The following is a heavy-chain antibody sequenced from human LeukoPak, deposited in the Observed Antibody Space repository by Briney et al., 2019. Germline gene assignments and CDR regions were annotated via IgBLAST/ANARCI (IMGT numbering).Heavy chain of an antibody. D-gene: IGHD6-13*01. CDR3: ARGPGIAAAGTFYYYYYMDV. CDR2: INPNSGGT. Sequence: GASVKVSCKASGYTFTGYYMHWVRQAPGQGLEWMGWINPNSGGTNYAQKFQGRVTMTRDTSISTAYMELSRLRSDDTAVYYCARGPGIAAAGTFYYYYYMDVWGKGTTVTVSS. CDR1: GYTFTGYY. V-gene: IGHV1-2*02. J-gene: IGHJ6*03.